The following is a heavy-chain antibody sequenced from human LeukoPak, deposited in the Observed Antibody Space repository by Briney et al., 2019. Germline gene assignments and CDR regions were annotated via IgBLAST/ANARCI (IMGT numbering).Heavy chain of an antibody. J-gene: IGHJ4*02. CDR1: GYSISSGYY. D-gene: IGHD1-26*01. Sequence: SETLSLTCTVSGYSISSGYYWGWIRQPPGKGLEWIGSIYHSGSTYYNPSLKSRVTMSVDTSKNQFSLKLSSVTAADTAVYYCARVFGGSFDYWGQGTLVTVSS. CDR3: ARVFGGSFDY. V-gene: IGHV4-38-2*02. CDR2: IYHSGST.